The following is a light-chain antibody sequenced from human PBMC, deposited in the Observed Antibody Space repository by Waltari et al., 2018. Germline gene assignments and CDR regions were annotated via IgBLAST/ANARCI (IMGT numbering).Light chain of an antibody. CDR1: SVNIGAGSD. J-gene: IGLJ1*01. CDR2: GNY. V-gene: IGLV1-40*01. CDR3: QCYDTSLASYV. Sequence: VLTQPPSVSGAPGQTVTISCTGTSVNIGAGSDVQWYKQSTGRAPRLLIHGNYNRPSGVPARFYASKSATSASLVIRWLRTDDEGDYYCQCYDTSLASYVFGSGTKVTVL.